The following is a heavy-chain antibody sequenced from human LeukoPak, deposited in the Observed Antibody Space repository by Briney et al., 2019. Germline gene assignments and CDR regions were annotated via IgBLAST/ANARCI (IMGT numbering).Heavy chain of an antibody. CDR3: ARGHRYSSGWDSLDY. CDR2: IYSGGTT. V-gene: IGHV3-53*01. D-gene: IGHD6-19*01. Sequence: GGSLRLSCAASGFAVSSNYMSWVRQAPGKGLEWVSLIYSGGTTYYADSVKGRFTISRDNSKNTLYLQMNSLRAEDTAVYYCARGHRYSSGWDSLDYWGQGTLVTVSS. CDR1: GFAVSSNY. J-gene: IGHJ4*02.